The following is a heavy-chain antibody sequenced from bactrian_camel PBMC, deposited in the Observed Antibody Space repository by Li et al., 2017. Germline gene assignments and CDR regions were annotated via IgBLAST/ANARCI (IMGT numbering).Heavy chain of an antibody. CDR2: IDMDGKT. CDR1: GVPYSRYC. CDR3: AARLRCYRDPVILAAPFDY. V-gene: IGHV3S55*01. J-gene: IGHJ4*01. Sequence: QLVESGGGTVEAGGSPTLSCAVSGVPYSRYCLGWFRQAQGKWREGVAAIDMDGKTSYTDPVKGRFTISQDKAKNTLHLQMSSLKPEDTAMYYCAARLRCYRDPVILAAPFDYWGQGTQVTVS. D-gene: IGHD4*01.